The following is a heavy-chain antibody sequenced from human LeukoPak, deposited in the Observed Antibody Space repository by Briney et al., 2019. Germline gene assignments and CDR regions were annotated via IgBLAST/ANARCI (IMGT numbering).Heavy chain of an antibody. Sequence: PSETLSLTCTVSGYSISSGYYWGWIRQPPGKGLEWIGSIYHSGSTYYNPSLKSRVTISVDTSKNQFSLKLSSVTAADTAVYYCARRKLYYYDSSGYFDYWGQGTLVTVSS. V-gene: IGHV4-38-2*02. D-gene: IGHD3-22*01. J-gene: IGHJ4*02. CDR2: IYHSGST. CDR3: ARRKLYYYDSSGYFDY. CDR1: GYSISSGYY.